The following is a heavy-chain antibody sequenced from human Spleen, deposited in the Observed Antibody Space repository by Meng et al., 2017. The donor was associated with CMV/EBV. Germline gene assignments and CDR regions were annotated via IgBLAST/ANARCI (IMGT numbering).Heavy chain of an antibody. CDR3: ARDATIFGVVTGWFDP. Sequence: SGFTFSRSSMNWVRQAPGKGLEWVSSISSSGTYTYYADSVKGRFTISRDTAKNSLYLQMNNLRVEDTAVYYCARDATIFGVVTGWFDPWGQGTPVTVSS. V-gene: IGHV3-21*01. D-gene: IGHD3-3*01. CDR2: ISSSGTYT. CDR1: GFTFSRSS. J-gene: IGHJ5*02.